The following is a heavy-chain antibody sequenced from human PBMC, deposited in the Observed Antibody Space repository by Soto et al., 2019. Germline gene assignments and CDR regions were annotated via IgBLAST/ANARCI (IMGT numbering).Heavy chain of an antibody. CDR3: AHKAWYSSSLDP. V-gene: IGHV2-5*02. J-gene: IGHJ5*02. CDR1: GFSLSTSGVG. D-gene: IGHD6-13*01. CDR2: IYWDDDK. Sequence: QITLKESGPTLVKPTQTLTLTCTFSGFSLSTSGVGVGWIRQPPGKALEWLALIYWDDDKRYSPSLKSRLTIXKXXSKNQVVLTMTNMDPVDTATYYCAHKAWYSSSLDPWGQGTLVTVSS.